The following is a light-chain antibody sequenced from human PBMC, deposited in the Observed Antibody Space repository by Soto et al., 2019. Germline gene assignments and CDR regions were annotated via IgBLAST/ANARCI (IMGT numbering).Light chain of an antibody. J-gene: IGLJ1*01. CDR2: EVT. CDR3: SSYTSRSTLGV. CDR1: SSDVGGYNY. Sequence: QSALTQPASVSGSPGQSITISCTGTSSDVGGYNYVSWYQQHPGKAPKLMIYEVTNRPSGVSNRFSGSKSGNMASLTISGLQAEDEADYYCSSYTSRSTLGVFGTGTKVTVL. V-gene: IGLV2-14*01.